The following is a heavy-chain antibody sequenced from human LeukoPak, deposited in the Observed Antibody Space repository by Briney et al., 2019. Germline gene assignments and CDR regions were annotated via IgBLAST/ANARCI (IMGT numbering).Heavy chain of an antibody. D-gene: IGHD2-2*01. Sequence: SETLSLTCTVSGYSISSGYYWGWIRQPPGKGLEWIGSIYHSGSTYYNPSLKSRVTISVDTSKNQFSLKLSSVTAADTAVYYCARAAIVVVPAAPDAFDIWGQGTMVTVSS. CDR2: IYHSGST. CDR3: ARAAIVVVPAAPDAFDI. CDR1: GYSISSGYY. J-gene: IGHJ3*02. V-gene: IGHV4-38-2*02.